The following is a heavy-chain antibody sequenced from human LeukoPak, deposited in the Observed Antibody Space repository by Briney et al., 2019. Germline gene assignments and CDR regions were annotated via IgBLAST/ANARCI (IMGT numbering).Heavy chain of an antibody. V-gene: IGHV4-59*01. CDR1: GGSISSYY. CDR3: ARSFGGSYRRYFDY. D-gene: IGHD1-26*01. J-gene: IGHJ4*02. CDR2: IYYSGST. Sequence: PSETLSLTCTVSGGSISSYYWSWLRQPPGKGLEWIGYIYYSGSTNYNPSLESRVTISVDTSKNQFSLKLSSVTAADTAVYYCARSFGGSYRRYFDYWGQGTLVTVSS.